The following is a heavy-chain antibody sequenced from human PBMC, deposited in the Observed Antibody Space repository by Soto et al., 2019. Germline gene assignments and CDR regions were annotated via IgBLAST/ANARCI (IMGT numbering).Heavy chain of an antibody. J-gene: IGHJ4*01. CDR3: ARGVLH. V-gene: IGHV4-31*03. Sequence: VQLQESGPGLVQPSQTLSLTCTVSGGSISSGGYSWSWIRQHPGTGLVWIGHISYSGRTYSHTSLKSRVTISVDTSRNQFSLIVNSVTAAHTAVYYCARGVLHWGQGTLVTVSS. CDR1: GGSISSGGYS. CDR2: ISYSGRT.